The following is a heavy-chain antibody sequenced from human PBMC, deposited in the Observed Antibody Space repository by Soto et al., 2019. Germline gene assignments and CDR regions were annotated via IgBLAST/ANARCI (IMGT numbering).Heavy chain of an antibody. V-gene: IGHV4-39*01. Sequence: QLQLQESGPGLVKPSETLSLTCTVSGGSISSSSYYWGWIRQPPGKGLEWIGSIYYSGSTYYNPSLKSRVTISVDTSKNQFSLKLSSVTAADTAVYYCARLWRDPQLVRWYYYYGMDVWGQGTTVTVSS. J-gene: IGHJ6*02. CDR3: ARLWRDPQLVRWYYYYGMDV. D-gene: IGHD6-13*01. CDR2: IYYSGST. CDR1: GGSISSSSYY.